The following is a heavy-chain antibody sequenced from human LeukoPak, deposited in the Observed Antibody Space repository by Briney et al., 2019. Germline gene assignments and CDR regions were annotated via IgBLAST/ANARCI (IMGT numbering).Heavy chain of an antibody. Sequence: GGSLRLSCAASGFTVSSNYMSWVRQAPGKGLEWVSGISWNSGSIGYADSVKGRFTISRDNAKNSLYLQMNSLRAEDTALYYCAKAYGSGWYYGGYFDYWGQGTLVTVSS. CDR3: AKAYGSGWYYGGYFDY. CDR1: GFTVSSNY. J-gene: IGHJ4*02. V-gene: IGHV3-9*01. CDR2: ISWNSGSI. D-gene: IGHD6-19*01.